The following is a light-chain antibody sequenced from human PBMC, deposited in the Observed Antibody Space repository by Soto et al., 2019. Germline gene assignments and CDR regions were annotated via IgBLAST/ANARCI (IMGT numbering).Light chain of an antibody. CDR2: EVS. CDR3: TSYTTSDTFV. CDR1: SSDVGGYNY. V-gene: IGLV2-14*01. Sequence: QSVLAHPASVSGSPGQSITISCTGTSSDVGGYNYVSWYQQHPGKVPKLMIYEVSNRPSGVSNRFSGSKSGNTASLTVSGLQVEDEADYYCTSYTTSDTFVFGTGTKVTVL. J-gene: IGLJ1*01.